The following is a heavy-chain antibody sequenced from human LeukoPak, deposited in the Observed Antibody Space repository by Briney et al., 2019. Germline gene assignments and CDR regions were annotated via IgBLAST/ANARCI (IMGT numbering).Heavy chain of an antibody. V-gene: IGHV3-23*01. CDR3: ARIMTGYYDY. Sequence: GGSLRLSCAASGFTFSDYGMTWVRQAPRKALEWVGDISDSGSRTFYSDSVKGRFTISRDNSRNTLSLQMNSLRVEDTALYYCARIMTGYYDYWGQGTLVTVSA. D-gene: IGHD3-9*01. J-gene: IGHJ4*02. CDR2: ISDSGSRT. CDR1: GFTFSDYG.